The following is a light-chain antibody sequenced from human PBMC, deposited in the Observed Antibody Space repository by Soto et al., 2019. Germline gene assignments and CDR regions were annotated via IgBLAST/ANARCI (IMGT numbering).Light chain of an antibody. V-gene: IGKV1-39*01. J-gene: IGKJ4*01. Sequence: DIQMTQSPSSLSASVGDRVTITCRASQSITTYLNWYRQKPGKAPKLLIYAASSLQSGVPSRFSGSGSETEFTLSISSLQPEDFATYFCQQIYSAPLTFGGGTKVEFK. CDR3: QQIYSAPLT. CDR1: QSITTY. CDR2: AAS.